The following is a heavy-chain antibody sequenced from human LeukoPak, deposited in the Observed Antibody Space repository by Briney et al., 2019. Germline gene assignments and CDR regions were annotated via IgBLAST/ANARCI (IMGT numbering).Heavy chain of an antibody. CDR1: GYTFTGSY. CDR2: INPNTGAT. D-gene: IGHD2-2*01. J-gene: IGHJ4*02. V-gene: IGHV1-2*02. Sequence: GASVKVSCKASGYTFTGSYIHWLRQAPGQGLEWMGWINPNTGATNYARKFQGRVTMTRDTSVSTAYMELNRLKSDDTAMFYCARYTSPSKFDYWGQGTLVTVSS. CDR3: ARYTSPSKFDY.